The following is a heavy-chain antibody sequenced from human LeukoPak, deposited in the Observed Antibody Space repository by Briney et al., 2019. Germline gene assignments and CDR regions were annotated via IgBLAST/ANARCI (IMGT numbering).Heavy chain of an antibody. V-gene: IGHV3-21*01. Sequence: GGSLRLSCAASGFTFSSYSMNWVRQAPGKGLEWVSSISSSSSYIYYADSVKGRFTISRDNAKNSLYLQMNSLRAEDTAVYYCARLWFGSPPQYHFDYWGQGSLVTVSS. J-gene: IGHJ4*02. CDR1: GFTFSSYS. CDR3: ARLWFGSPPQYHFDY. CDR2: ISSSSSYI. D-gene: IGHD3-10*01.